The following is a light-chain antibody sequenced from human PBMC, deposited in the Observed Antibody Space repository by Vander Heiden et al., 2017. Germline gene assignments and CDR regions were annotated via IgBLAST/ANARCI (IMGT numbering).Light chain of an antibody. J-gene: IGLJ2*01. CDR3: CSYAGSYTFAV. CDR1: SSDVGGYNY. V-gene: IGLV2-11*01. Sequence: QSALTQPRSVSGSPGQSVTISCTGTSSDVGGYNYVSWYQQHPGKAPKIMIYDVNKRPSGVPDRLSGSKSGNTASLTISGLQAEDEADYYCCSYAGSYTFAVFGGGTKVTVL. CDR2: DVN.